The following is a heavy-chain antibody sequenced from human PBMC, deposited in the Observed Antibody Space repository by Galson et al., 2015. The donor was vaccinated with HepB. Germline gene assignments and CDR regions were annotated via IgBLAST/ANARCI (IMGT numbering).Heavy chain of an antibody. Sequence: SVKVSCKASGYTFTSYDINWVRQATGQGLEWMGWMNPNSGNTGYAQKFQGRVTMTRNTSISTAYMELSSLRSEDTAVYYCARCLRPQLIWFGELLSAKDPNFDYWGQGTLVTVSS. V-gene: IGHV1-8*01. D-gene: IGHD3-10*01. J-gene: IGHJ4*02. CDR2: MNPNSGNT. CDR1: GYTFTSYD. CDR3: ARCLRPQLIWFGELLSAKDPNFDY.